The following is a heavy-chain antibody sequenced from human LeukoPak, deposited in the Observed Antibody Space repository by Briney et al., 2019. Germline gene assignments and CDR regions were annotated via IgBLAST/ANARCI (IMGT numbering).Heavy chain of an antibody. D-gene: IGHD5-18*01. CDR2: TYYRSKWYN. J-gene: IGHJ4*02. Sequence: SQTLPLTCAISGDSVSSNSATWNWIRQSPSRGLEWLGRTYYRSKWYNDYAESVKSRITINPDTSKNQFSLQLNSVTPEDMAVYFCARDLAGDGGYSYGMVDYWGQGTLVTVSS. V-gene: IGHV6-1*01. CDR3: ARDLAGDGGYSYGMVDY. CDR1: GDSVSSNSAT.